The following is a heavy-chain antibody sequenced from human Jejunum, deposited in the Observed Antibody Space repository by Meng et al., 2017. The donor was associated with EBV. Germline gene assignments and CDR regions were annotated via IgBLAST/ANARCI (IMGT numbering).Heavy chain of an antibody. D-gene: IGHD2-21*02. CDR3: VRGGDYCLVY. CDR2: IYYSGST. Sequence: QGQCGVGGTGLVKPWGTLPPTCAVLGDAIDSRNGWSWARQSPERGLEWIGEIYYSGSTNYNPSLKSRVTILVDRSENHFSLHLSSVTAADTAVYYCVRGGDYCLVYWGQGTLVT. V-gene: IGHV4-4*02. CDR1: GDAIDSRNG. J-gene: IGHJ4*02.